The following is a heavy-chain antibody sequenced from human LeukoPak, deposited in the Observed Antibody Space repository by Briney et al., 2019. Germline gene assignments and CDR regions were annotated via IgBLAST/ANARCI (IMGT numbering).Heavy chain of an antibody. CDR3: ARHPEVYYGSGSYYPDYYYYMDV. CDR2: IYTSGST. V-gene: IGHV4-4*09. Sequence: SETLSLTCTVSGGSISSYYWSWIRQPPGKGLEWIGYIYTSGSTNYNPSLKSRVTISVDTSKNQFSLKLSSVTAADTAVYYCARHPEVYYGSGSYYPDYYYYMDVWGKGTTVTVSS. CDR1: GGSISSYY. D-gene: IGHD3-10*01. J-gene: IGHJ6*03.